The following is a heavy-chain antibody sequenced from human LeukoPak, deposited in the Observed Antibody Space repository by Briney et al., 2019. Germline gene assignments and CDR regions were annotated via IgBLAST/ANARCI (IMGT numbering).Heavy chain of an antibody. V-gene: IGHV4-39*01. CDR1: GGSISSSSYY. CDR2: IYYSGST. D-gene: IGHD1-26*01. CDR3: ASSPLYSGSSYFGY. J-gene: IGHJ4*02. Sequence: PSETLSLTCTVSGGSISSSSYYWGWIRQPPGKGLEWIGSIYYSGSTYYNPSLKSRVTISVDTSKNQFSLKLSSVTAAGTAVYYCASSPLYSGSSYFGYWGQGTLVTVSS.